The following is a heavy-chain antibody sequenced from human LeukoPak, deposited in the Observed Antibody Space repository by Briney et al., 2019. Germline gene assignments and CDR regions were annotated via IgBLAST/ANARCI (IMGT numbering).Heavy chain of an antibody. J-gene: IGHJ3*02. V-gene: IGHV4-59*02. CDR1: GGLVSSYS. CDR3: AKDLATVVTDTRAFDI. Sequence: NPSETLSLTCTVSGGLVSSYSWIWMRQPPGKGLEGIGYMYYWWCNNFNRSLKSRVTISVDTSKNQFSLKLSSVTAADTAMYYCAKDLATVVTDTRAFDIWGQGTMVTVSS. CDR2: MYYWWCN. D-gene: IGHD2-21*02.